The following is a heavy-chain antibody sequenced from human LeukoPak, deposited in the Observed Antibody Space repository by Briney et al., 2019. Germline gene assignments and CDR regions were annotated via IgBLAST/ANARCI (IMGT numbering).Heavy chain of an antibody. CDR3: ARRKPTSGAQYWFDP. D-gene: IGHD3-10*01. CDR2: MNPNSGNT. J-gene: IGHJ5*02. Sequence: GASVKVSCKASGYTFTSYDINWVRQATGQGREWMGWMNPNSGNTGYAQEFQGRVTMTRDTSISTAYMALSSLTSEDTAVYYCARRKPTSGAQYWFDPWGQGTLVTVSS. V-gene: IGHV1-8*01. CDR1: GYTFTSYD.